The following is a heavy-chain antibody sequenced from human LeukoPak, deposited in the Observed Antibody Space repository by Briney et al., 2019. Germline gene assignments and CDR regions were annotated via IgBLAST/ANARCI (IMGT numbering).Heavy chain of an antibody. V-gene: IGHV3-49*04. Sequence: GGSLRLSCTAPGFTFGDYAMTWVRQAPGKGLEWVGFIRSKPYGGTTEYAASVKGIFTISRDDSKSIAYLQMTRLKTEDTAVYYCTRISSGYYASGRYLDYWGQGALVTVSS. CDR2: IRSKPYGGTT. CDR3: TRISSGYYASGRYLDY. J-gene: IGHJ4*02. CDR1: GFTFGDYA. D-gene: IGHD3-10*01.